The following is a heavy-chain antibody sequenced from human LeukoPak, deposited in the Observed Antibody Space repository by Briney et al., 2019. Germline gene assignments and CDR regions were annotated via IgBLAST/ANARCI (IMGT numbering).Heavy chain of an antibody. D-gene: IGHD6-13*01. CDR1: GYTFTGYY. V-gene: IGHV1-2*04. Sequence: ASVKVSCKASGYTFTGYYMHWVRQAPGQGLEWMGWINPNSGGTNYAQKFQGWVTMTRDTSISTAYMELSRLRSDDTAVYYCARRGDSSSWYRAIDYRGQGTLVTVSS. J-gene: IGHJ4*02. CDR3: ARRGDSSSWYRAIDY. CDR2: INPNSGGT.